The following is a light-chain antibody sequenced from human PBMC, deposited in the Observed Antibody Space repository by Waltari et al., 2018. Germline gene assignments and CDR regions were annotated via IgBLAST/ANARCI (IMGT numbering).Light chain of an antibody. Sequence: EIVLTQSPVTLSLSPGERAPLSCRASHYISTYLTWYQQKPGQAPRLHIYDASNRATGIPARFSGSGSGTDFTLTISSLEPEDFAVYYCQQRTNWPPALTFGGGTKVEI. CDR1: HYISTY. V-gene: IGKV3-11*01. J-gene: IGKJ4*01. CDR3: QQRTNWPPALT. CDR2: DAS.